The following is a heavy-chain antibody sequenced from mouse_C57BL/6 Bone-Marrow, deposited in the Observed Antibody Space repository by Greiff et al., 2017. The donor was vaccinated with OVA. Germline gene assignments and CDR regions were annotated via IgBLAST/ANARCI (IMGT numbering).Heavy chain of an antibody. CDR2: FYPGSGSI. CDR1: GYTFTEYT. CDR3: ARHEGDGYYLHWYFDV. J-gene: IGHJ1*03. V-gene: IGHV1-62-2*01. Sequence: QVQLKESGAELVKPGASVKLSCKASGYTFTEYTIHWVKQRSGQGLEWIGWFYPGSGSIKYNEKFKDKATLTADKSSSTVYMELSRLTSEDSAVYFCARHEGDGYYLHWYFDVWGTGTTVTVSS. D-gene: IGHD2-3*01.